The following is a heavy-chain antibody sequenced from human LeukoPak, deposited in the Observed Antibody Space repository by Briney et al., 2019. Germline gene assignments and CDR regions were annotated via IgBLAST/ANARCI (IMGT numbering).Heavy chain of an antibody. Sequence: SQTLSLTCAVSCGSISSGGYSWSWIRQPPGKGLEWIGYIYHSGSTYYNLSLKSRVTISVDRSKNQFSLKLSSVTAADTAVYYCARGGPGAFDIWGQGTMVTVSS. V-gene: IGHV4-30-2*01. CDR3: ARGGPGAFDI. J-gene: IGHJ3*02. CDR1: CGSISSGGYS. CDR2: IYHSGST. D-gene: IGHD3-16*01.